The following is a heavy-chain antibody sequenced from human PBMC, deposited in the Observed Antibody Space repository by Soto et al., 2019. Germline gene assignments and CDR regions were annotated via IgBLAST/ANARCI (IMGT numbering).Heavy chain of an antibody. D-gene: IGHD3-3*01. V-gene: IGHV1-18*01. CDR3: ARAGTRQTVNYDFWSGSSPSYYYYYMDV. Sequence: ASVKVSCKASGYTFTSYGISWVRQAPGQGLEWMGWISAYNGNTNYAQKLQGRVTMTTDTSTSTAYMELRSLRSDDTAVYYCARAGTRQTVNYDFWSGSSPSYYYYYMDVWGKGTTVTVSS. CDR1: GYTFTSYG. J-gene: IGHJ6*03. CDR2: ISAYNGNT.